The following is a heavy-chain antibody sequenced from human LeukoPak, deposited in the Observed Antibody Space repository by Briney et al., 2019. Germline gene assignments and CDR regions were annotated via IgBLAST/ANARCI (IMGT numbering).Heavy chain of an antibody. D-gene: IGHD3-3*01. CDR3: ARVRGTGFDY. CDR1: GGTLSSYA. J-gene: IGHJ4*02. V-gene: IGHV1-69*13. CDR2: IIPLFDTA. Sequence: GASVKVSCKASGGTLSSYAISWVRQAPGQGLEWLGGIIPLFDTANYAWKFQGRVTITADESSSTAYMELSNLRSEDTAVYYCARVRGTGFDYWGQGTLVTVSS.